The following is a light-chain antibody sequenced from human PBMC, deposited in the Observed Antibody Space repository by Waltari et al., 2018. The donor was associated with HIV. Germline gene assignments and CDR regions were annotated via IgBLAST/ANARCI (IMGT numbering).Light chain of an antibody. CDR1: SGPVSTSYY. Sequence: QTVVTQEPSFSVSPGGTVTLTCGLSSGPVSTSYYPRWYQQTPGQAPRTLIYSTNTRSSVVPDRFSGSILGNKAALTITGAQADDESDYYCVLYMGSGIGVFGGGTKLTVL. V-gene: IGLV8-61*01. CDR3: VLYMGSGIGV. J-gene: IGLJ2*01. CDR2: STN.